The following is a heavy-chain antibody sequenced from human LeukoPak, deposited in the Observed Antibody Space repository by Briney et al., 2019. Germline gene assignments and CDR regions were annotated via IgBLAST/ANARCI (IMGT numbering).Heavy chain of an antibody. CDR2: IYSGGST. V-gene: IGHV3-66*01. D-gene: IGHD2/OR15-2a*01. CDR3: ARSNTVISNYYYGMDV. Sequence: GGSLRLSCAASGFTVGSNYMSWVRQAPGKGLEWVSVIYSGGSTYYADSVKGRFTISRDNSKNTLYLQMNSLRAEDTAEYYCARSNTVISNYYYGMDVWGQGTTVTVSS. J-gene: IGHJ6*02. CDR1: GFTVGSNY.